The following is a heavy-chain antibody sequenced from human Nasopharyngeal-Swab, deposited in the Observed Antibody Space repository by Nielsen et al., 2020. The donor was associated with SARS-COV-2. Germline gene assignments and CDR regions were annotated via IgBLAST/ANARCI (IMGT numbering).Heavy chain of an antibody. Sequence: ASVQVSCKASGYTFPSYYMHWVRQAPGQGLEWMGIINPSGGSTNYAQKFQGRVTMTRDTSTSTVYMELSSLRSEEPDVYYCGGEGEPGGFFYYGMDVWGQGTTVTVSS. CDR3: GGEGEPGGFFYYGMDV. D-gene: IGHD3-10*01. V-gene: IGHV1-46*01. J-gene: IGHJ6*02. CDR2: INPSGGST. CDR1: GYTFPSYY.